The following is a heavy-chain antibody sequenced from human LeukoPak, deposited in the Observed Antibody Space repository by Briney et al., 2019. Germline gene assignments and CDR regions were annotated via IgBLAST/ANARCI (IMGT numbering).Heavy chain of an antibody. D-gene: IGHD6-19*01. V-gene: IGHV4-34*01. J-gene: IGHJ3*02. CDR3: ARSSGWSKGAFDI. CDR2: INHGGST. Sequence: PSETLSLTCAVYGGSFSGYYWSWIRQPPGKGLEWIGEINHGGSTNYNPSLKSRVTISVDTSKNQFSLKLSSVTAADTAVYYCARSSGWSKGAFDIWGQGTMVTVSS. CDR1: GGSFSGYY.